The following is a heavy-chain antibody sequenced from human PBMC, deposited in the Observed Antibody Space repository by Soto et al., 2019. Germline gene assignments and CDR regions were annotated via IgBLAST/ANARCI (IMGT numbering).Heavy chain of an antibody. CDR1: GGSISSSSYY. D-gene: IGHD3-10*01. Sequence: SEPLSLTCTVSGGSISSSSYYWCWIRQPPGKGLEWIGSIYYSGSTYYNPSLKSRVTISVDTSKNQFSLKLSSVTAADTAVYYCARRGSGSYSDYWGQGTLVTVS. J-gene: IGHJ4*02. CDR2: IYYSGST. CDR3: ARRGSGSYSDY. V-gene: IGHV4-39*01.